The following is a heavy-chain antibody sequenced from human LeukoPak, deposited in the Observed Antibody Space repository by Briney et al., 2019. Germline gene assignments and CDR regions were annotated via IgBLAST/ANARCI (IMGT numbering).Heavy chain of an antibody. J-gene: IGHJ6*02. D-gene: IGHD3-3*01. Sequence: GGSLRLSCAASGFTFSNYAMHRVRQAPGEGLEYVSAISSNGGSTYYADSVKGRFTISRDNSKNTLFLQMGSLRVEDMAVYYCARGLRAYYYYGMDVWGQGTTVTVSS. V-gene: IGHV3-64*02. CDR1: GFTFSNYA. CDR2: ISSNGGST. CDR3: ARGLRAYYYYGMDV.